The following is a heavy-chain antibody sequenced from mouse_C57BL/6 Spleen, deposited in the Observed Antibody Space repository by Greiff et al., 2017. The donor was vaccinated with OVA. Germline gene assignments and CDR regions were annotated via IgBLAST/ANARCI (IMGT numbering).Heavy chain of an antibody. Sequence: VQLQQSGAELARPGASVKLSCKASGYTFTSYGISWVKQRTGQGLEWIGEIYPRSGNTYYNEKFKGKATLTADKSSSTAYMELRSLTSEDSAVYFCARGGDYSGSSYGYFDYWGQGTTLTVSS. CDR2: IYPRSGNT. CDR3: ARGGDYSGSSYGYFDY. J-gene: IGHJ2*01. V-gene: IGHV1-81*01. CDR1: GYTFTSYG. D-gene: IGHD1-1*01.